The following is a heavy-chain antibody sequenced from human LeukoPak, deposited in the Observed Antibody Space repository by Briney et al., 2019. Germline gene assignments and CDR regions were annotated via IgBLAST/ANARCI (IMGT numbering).Heavy chain of an antibody. V-gene: IGHV3-7*01. D-gene: IGHD3-22*01. CDR1: GFTFSSYW. Sequence: GSLRLSCAASGFTFSSYWMTWVRQAPGKGLEWVANIKQDGSETYYVDSVKGRFTISRDNAENSLSLQMNSLRAEDTAVYYCVRGYYLVYWGQGTLVTVSS. CDR3: VRGYYLVY. J-gene: IGHJ4*02. CDR2: IKQDGSET.